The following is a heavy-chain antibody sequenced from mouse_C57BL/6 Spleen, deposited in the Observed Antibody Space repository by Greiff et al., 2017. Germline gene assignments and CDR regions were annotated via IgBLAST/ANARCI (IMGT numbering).Heavy chain of an antibody. CDR3: ARTQLTGTYGYFDY. J-gene: IGHJ2*01. CDR2: INPNYGTT. V-gene: IGHV1-39*01. D-gene: IGHD4-1*01. Sequence: VQLKQSGPELVKPGASVKISCKASGYSFTDYNMNWVKQSNGKSLEWIGVINPNYGTTSYNQKFKGKATLTVDQSSSTSYMQLNSLTSEDSAVYYCARTQLTGTYGYFDYWGQGTTRTVSS. CDR1: GYSFTDYN.